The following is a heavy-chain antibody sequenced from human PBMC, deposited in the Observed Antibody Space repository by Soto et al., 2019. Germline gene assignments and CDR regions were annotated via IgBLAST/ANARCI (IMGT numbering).Heavy chain of an antibody. CDR2: ISRNGGSK. Sequence: GGSLRLSCAASGFTFDDFAMHWVRQPPGKGLEWVSGISRNGGSKGYAGSVKGRFTISRDNAKNSLYLQMNSLRAEDTALYFCAKDEYCSGGGCYSFDHWGQGTLVTGSS. V-gene: IGHV3-9*01. J-gene: IGHJ4*02. CDR3: AKDEYCSGGGCYSFDH. D-gene: IGHD2-15*01. CDR1: GFTFDDFA.